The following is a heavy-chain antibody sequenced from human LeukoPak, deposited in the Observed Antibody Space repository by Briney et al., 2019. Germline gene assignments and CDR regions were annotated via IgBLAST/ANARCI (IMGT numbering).Heavy chain of an antibody. Sequence: SETLSLTCAVSGGSISSGGYSWRWIRQPPGKSLEWIGYIYHSGSTYYNPSLKSRVTISVDRSKNQFSLKLSSVTAADTAVYYCARATSSAFDIWGQGTMVTVSS. CDR3: ARATSSAFDI. CDR2: IYHSGST. CDR1: GGSISSGGYS. J-gene: IGHJ3*02. V-gene: IGHV4-30-2*01. D-gene: IGHD3-16*01.